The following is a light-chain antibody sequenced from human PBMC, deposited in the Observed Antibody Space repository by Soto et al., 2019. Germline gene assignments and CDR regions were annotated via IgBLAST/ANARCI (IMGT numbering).Light chain of an antibody. Sequence: QSALTQPPSVSGSPGQSITISCTGTSNDIGANNYVSWYQHHPGKAPKILIYEAANRPSGVSHRFSGSKSANTASLTISGLQAEDEADYFCTSYTSTSTLVFGGGTKLTVL. CDR3: TSYTSTSTLV. CDR1: SNDIGANNY. V-gene: IGLV2-14*01. CDR2: EAA. J-gene: IGLJ2*01.